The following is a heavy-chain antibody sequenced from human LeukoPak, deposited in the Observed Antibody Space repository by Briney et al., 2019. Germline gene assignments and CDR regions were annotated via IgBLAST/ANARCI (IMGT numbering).Heavy chain of an antibody. Sequence: PGGSLRLSCAASGFTFSSYWMHWVRHAPGKGLVWVSRINNDGSSTSCADSVKGRFTISRDNAKNTLYLQMNSLRAEDTAVYYCARRVDYYDSSGSYYYYYMDVWGKGTTVTVSS. V-gene: IGHV3-74*01. CDR2: INNDGSST. CDR1: GFTFSSYW. D-gene: IGHD3-22*01. J-gene: IGHJ6*03. CDR3: ARRVDYYDSSGSYYYYYMDV.